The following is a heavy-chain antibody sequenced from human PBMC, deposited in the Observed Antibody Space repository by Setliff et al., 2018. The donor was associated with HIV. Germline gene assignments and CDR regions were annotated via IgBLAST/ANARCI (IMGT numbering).Heavy chain of an antibody. Sequence: GESLKISCTASGFMFSGSAIHWVRQTSGKGLEWIGRIRSRANDYATEYAVSTKGRFIISRDDSRGSSHLQLNSLEIEDTAVYYCTRLGEAGFDYYMDVWGKGTTVTVSS. V-gene: IGHV3-73*01. CDR3: TRLGEAGFDYYMDV. D-gene: IGHD3-16*01. J-gene: IGHJ6*03. CDR1: GFMFSGSA. CDR2: IRSRANDYAT.